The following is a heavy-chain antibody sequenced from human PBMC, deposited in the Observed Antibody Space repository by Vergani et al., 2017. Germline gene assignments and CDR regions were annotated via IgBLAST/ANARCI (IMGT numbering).Heavy chain of an antibody. CDR1: GYTFTSYY. CDR3: ARERLAREVVPAYYYYGMDV. CDR2: INPSGGST. D-gene: IGHD2-2*01. V-gene: IGHV1-46*01. Sequence: QVQLVQSGAEVKKPGASVKVSCKASGYTFTSYYMHWVRQAPGQGLEWMGIINPSGGSTSYAQKFQGRVTMTRDTSTSTVYMELSSLRSEDTAVYYWARERLAREVVPAYYYYGMDVWGQGTTVTVSS. J-gene: IGHJ6*02.